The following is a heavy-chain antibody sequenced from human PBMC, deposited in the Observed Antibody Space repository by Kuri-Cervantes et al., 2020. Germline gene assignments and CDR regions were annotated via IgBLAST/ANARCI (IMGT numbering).Heavy chain of an antibody. CDR2: ISIGSSTT. Sequence: GESLKISCAASGFTFSSYSLDWARQAPGKGLEWVSYISIGSSTTRYADSVKGRFTISRDNAKNSLYLQMDSLRDEDTAVYYCARDAGYHYDRFDYWGQGTLVTVSS. D-gene: IGHD3-16*01. J-gene: IGHJ4*02. CDR3: ARDAGYHYDRFDY. CDR1: GFTFSSYS. V-gene: IGHV3-48*02.